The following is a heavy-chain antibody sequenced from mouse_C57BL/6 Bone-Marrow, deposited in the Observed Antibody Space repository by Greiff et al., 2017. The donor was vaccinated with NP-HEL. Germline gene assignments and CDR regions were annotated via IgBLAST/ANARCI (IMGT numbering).Heavy chain of an antibody. J-gene: IGHJ3*01. V-gene: IGHV1-81*01. CDR1: GYTFTSYG. D-gene: IGHD2-5*01. Sequence: QVQLKQSGAELARPGASVKLSCKASGYTFTSYGISWVKQRTGQGLEWIGEIYPRSGNTYYNEKFKGKATLTADKSSSTAYMELRSLTSEDSAVYFCARAGDSNAFAYWGQGTLVTVSA. CDR2: IYPRSGNT. CDR3: ARAGDSNAFAY.